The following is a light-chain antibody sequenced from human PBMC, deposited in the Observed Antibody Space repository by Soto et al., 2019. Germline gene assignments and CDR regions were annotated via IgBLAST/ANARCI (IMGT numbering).Light chain of an antibody. CDR2: LGS. CDR3: ILALQSRT. Sequence: DIVMTQSPLSLPVTPGEPASISCRSSQSLLHSNGYNYLDWYLQKPGQSPQLLIYLGSNRASGVPDSPTGSVSDTDFTVKIDTVEDEDVGTYYCILALQSRTVGHGARLEIK. V-gene: IGKV2-28*01. J-gene: IGKJ5*01. CDR1: QSLLHSNGYNY.